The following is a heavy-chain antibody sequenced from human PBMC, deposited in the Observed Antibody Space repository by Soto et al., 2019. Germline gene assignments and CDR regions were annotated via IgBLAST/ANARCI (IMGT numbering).Heavy chain of an antibody. CDR2: INAGSGKT. CDR1: GYTFNSYV. CDR3: AGDNVGGELHMGELEY. J-gene: IGHJ4*02. Sequence: QVQLVQSGAEVKKPGASVKDSCKASGYTFNSYVLHWVRQAPGQRLEWMGWINAGSGKTKYSQKLQGRLTFARDTSASTAYMELSSLRSEDTAVYYCAGDNVGGELHMGELEYWVQGTLFTVSS. D-gene: IGHD1-26*01. V-gene: IGHV1-3*01.